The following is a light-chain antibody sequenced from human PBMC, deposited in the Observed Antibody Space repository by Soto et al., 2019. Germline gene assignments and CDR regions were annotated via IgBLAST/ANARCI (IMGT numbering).Light chain of an antibody. CDR2: DGS. Sequence: IQMTPSPSTLSGSVGDTVTITCRASQSISGYLAWYQQKPGEAPKLLIYDGSTLESGVPSRFSGSGSETQFTLTISGLQPEDFATYYCQQHYTYWWTFGQGTKVDIK. CDR3: QQHYTYWWT. J-gene: IGKJ1*01. CDR1: QSISGY. V-gene: IGKV1-5*01.